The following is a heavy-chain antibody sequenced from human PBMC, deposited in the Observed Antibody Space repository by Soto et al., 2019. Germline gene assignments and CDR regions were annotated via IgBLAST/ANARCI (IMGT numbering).Heavy chain of an antibody. Sequence: SETLSLTCTVSGGSISGGGDYWNWIRQHPGKGLEWIGYIYYSGSTYYNPSLKSRVTISVDTSKKQFSLKLSSVTAADTAVYYCARSEYYDSSCYPFDYWGQGTLVTVSA. D-gene: IGHD3-22*01. CDR3: ARSEYYDSSCYPFDY. CDR1: GGSISGGGDY. V-gene: IGHV4-31*03. CDR2: IYYSGST. J-gene: IGHJ4*02.